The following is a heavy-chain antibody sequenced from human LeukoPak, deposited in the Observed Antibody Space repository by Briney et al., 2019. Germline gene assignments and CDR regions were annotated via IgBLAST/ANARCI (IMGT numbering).Heavy chain of an antibody. D-gene: IGHD2-21*02. CDR2: IIPVLGTT. J-gene: IGHJ4*02. CDR1: GGTFSRYA. V-gene: IGHV1-69*13. CDR3: ARDSLYCGGDCYGH. Sequence: SVKVSCKASGGTFSRYAISWVRQAPGQGLEWMGGIIPVLGTTNYAQTFQNKVTITADESTSTTYMELNSLRAEDTAVYYCARDSLYCGGDCYGHWGQGTLVTVSS.